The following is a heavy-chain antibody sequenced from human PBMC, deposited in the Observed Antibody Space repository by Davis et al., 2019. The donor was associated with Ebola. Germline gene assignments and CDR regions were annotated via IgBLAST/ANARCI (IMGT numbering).Heavy chain of an antibody. CDR1: GGSISRGGSY. J-gene: IGHJ4*02. Sequence: PSETLSLTCTVSGGSISRGGSYWSWVRQVPGKGLEWIGYIYYSGSTYYKPSLKSRVTISLATSKNQFSLNLYSVTAADTAVYYCARGGGCSGGSCWYADYWGQGTLVIVSS. D-gene: IGHD2-15*01. V-gene: IGHV4-31*03. CDR3: ARGGGCSGGSCWYADY. CDR2: IYYSGST.